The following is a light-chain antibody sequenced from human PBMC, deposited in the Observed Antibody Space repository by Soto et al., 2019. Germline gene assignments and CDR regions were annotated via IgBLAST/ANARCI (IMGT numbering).Light chain of an antibody. V-gene: IGKV3-11*01. CDR2: DAS. CDR1: QGVTSY. CDR3: QQRSNWPMT. J-gene: IGKJ3*01. Sequence: EMFLTQSPATLSLSPGERATLSCRASQGVTSYLAWYQQKPGQAPRLLIYDASNRATGIPARFSGSGSGTDFTLTISSLEPEDFAVYYCQQRSNWPMTFGPGTKVDIK.